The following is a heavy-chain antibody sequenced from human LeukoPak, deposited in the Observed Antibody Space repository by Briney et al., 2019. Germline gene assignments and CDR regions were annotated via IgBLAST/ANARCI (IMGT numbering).Heavy chain of an antibody. D-gene: IGHD6-6*01. Sequence: SETLSLTCAVYGGSFGGYYWSWIRQPPGKGLEWIGEINHSGSTNYNPSLKSRVTISVDTSKNQFSLKLSSVTAADTAVYYCASVAARRGYYFDYWGQGTLVTVSS. J-gene: IGHJ4*02. V-gene: IGHV4-34*01. CDR2: INHSGST. CDR3: ASVAARRGYYFDY. CDR1: GGSFGGYY.